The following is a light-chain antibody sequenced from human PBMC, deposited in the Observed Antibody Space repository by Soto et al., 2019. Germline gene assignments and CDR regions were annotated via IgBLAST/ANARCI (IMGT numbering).Light chain of an antibody. Sequence: EIQVTQSTKSLYASVGDRVTITCRASRSIGNNLNWYQQRPGKAPLLLIYSASSLQSGVPSRFSGSSSGTDFTLTINGLQPEDFATYYCQQSFIPHIAFGQGTRLEIK. CDR2: SAS. CDR3: QQSFIPHIA. V-gene: IGKV1-39*01. CDR1: RSIGNN. J-gene: IGKJ5*01.